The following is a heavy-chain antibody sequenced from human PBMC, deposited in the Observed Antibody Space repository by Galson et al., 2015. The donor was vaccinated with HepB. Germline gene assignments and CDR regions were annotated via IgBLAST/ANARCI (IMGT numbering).Heavy chain of an antibody. CDR3: AKVFPEKIDGWYRQALHYLHS. V-gene: IGHV3-23*01. CDR1: GFTFSYYA. Sequence: SLRLSCAASGFTFSYYAMAWVRQAPGKGLEWISAITPSGDNTYSADSMKGRFFISRDNSQNTLFLQMNSLRADDTAIYFCAKVFPEKIDGWYRQALHYLHSWGQGTPVTVSS. CDR2: ITPSGDNT. D-gene: IGHD6-19*01. J-gene: IGHJ4*02.